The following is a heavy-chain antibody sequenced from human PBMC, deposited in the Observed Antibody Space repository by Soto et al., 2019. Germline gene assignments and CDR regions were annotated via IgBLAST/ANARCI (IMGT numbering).Heavy chain of an antibody. V-gene: IGHV3-23*01. D-gene: IGHD7-27*01. J-gene: IGHJ3*02. Sequence: GGSLRLSCAASGFTFSSYGMSWVRQAPGKGLEGVSAISGSEGRTYYADSVKGRFTISRDNSKNTLYLQMNSLRAEDTAVYYCARVWATSPYDAFDIWGQGTMVTVSS. CDR3: ARVWATSPYDAFDI. CDR2: ISGSEGRT. CDR1: GFTFSSYG.